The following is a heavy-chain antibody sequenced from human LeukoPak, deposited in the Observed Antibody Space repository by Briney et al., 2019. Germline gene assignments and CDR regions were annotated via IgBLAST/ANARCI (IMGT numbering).Heavy chain of an antibody. Sequence: GGSLRLSCAASGFTFSSYGMHWVRQAPGKGLEWVAFIRYDGSNKYYADSVKGRFTISRDNSKNTLYLQMNSLRAEDTAVYYCAKEGCSTTSCSKMYSYYMDVWGKGTTVTISS. CDR2: IRYDGSNK. CDR3: AKEGCSTTSCSKMYSYYMDV. V-gene: IGHV3-30*02. CDR1: GFTFSSYG. J-gene: IGHJ6*03. D-gene: IGHD2-2*01.